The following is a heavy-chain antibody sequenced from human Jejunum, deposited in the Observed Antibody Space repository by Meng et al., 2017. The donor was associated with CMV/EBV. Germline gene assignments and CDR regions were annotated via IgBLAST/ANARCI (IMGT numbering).Heavy chain of an antibody. J-gene: IGHJ4*02. CDR1: GFTFDCFT. D-gene: IGHD6-25*01. Sequence: AAAGFTFDCFTVHWVRQVPGKGLEWVGLISSDGSSTYFTDSVRGRFTISRDNSKNSLSLQMNSLRSEDTAMYYCAKSHDTAGGVFQNWGQGTLVTVSS. CDR2: ISSDGSST. V-gene: IGHV3-43*01. CDR3: AKSHDTAGGVFQN.